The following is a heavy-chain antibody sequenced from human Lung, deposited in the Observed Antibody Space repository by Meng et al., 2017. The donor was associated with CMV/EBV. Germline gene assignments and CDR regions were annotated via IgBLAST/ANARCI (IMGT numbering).Heavy chain of an antibody. CDR3: ASASSGWYNNWFDP. CDR1: GGSFSGYY. Sequence: SXTXSLXCAVYGGSFSGYYWSWIRQPPGKGLEWIGEINHSGSTNYNPSLKSRVTISVDTSKNQFSLKLSSVTAADTAVYYCASASSGWYNNWFDPWGQGTLVTFSS. V-gene: IGHV4-34*01. CDR2: INHSGST. J-gene: IGHJ5*02. D-gene: IGHD6-19*01.